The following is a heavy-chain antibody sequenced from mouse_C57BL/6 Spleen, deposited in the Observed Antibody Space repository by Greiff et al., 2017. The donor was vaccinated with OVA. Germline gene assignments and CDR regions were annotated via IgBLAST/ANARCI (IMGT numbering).Heavy chain of an antibody. CDR3: ARRNYDYDGFAY. CDR2: IYPGDGDT. D-gene: IGHD2-4*01. Sequence: VQGVESGAELVKPGASVKISCKASGYAFSSYWMNWVKQRPGKGLEWIGQIYPGDGDTNYNGKFKGKATLTADKSSSTAYMQLSSLTSEDSAVYFCARRNYDYDGFAYWGQGTLVTVSA. CDR1: GYAFSSYW. V-gene: IGHV1-80*01. J-gene: IGHJ3*01.